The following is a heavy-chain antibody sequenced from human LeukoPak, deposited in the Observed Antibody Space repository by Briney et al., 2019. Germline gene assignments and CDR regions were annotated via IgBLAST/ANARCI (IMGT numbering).Heavy chain of an antibody. Sequence: ASVKVSCKASGGTFISYAISWVRQAPGQGREWRGGIIPIFGIANYAQKFQGRVTITADKSTSTDYMEMRRLRYEDTAVYYCARDNNDFWSGYWLGEYYYYYGMDVWGQGTTVTVSS. D-gene: IGHD3-3*01. CDR3: ARDNNDFWSGYWLGEYYYYYGMDV. CDR2: IIPIFGIA. J-gene: IGHJ6*02. V-gene: IGHV1-69*10. CDR1: GGTFISYA.